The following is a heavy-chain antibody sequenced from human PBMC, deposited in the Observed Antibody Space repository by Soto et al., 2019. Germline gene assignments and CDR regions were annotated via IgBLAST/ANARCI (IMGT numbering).Heavy chain of an antibody. Sequence: SETLSLTCTVSGGSISSYYWSWIRQPPGKGLEWIGYIYYSGSTNYNPSLKSRVTISVDTSKNQISLKLSSVTAADTAVYYCARAPPYEFWSGYLGPNWFDPWGQGTLVNVSS. J-gene: IGHJ5*02. D-gene: IGHD3-3*01. CDR2: IYYSGST. CDR1: GGSISSYY. CDR3: ARAPPYEFWSGYLGPNWFDP. V-gene: IGHV4-59*01.